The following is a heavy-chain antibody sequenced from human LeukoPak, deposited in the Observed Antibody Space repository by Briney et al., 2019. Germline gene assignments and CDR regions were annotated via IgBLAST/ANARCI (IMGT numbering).Heavy chain of an antibody. CDR3: AREGIAAAGTSSDY. Sequence: ASVKVSCKASGYTFTSYDINWVRQATGQGLEWMGWMNPNSGNTGYAQKFQGRVTMTRDTSTSTVYMELSSLRSEDTAVYYCAREGIAAAGTSSDYWGQGTLVTVSS. D-gene: IGHD6-13*01. J-gene: IGHJ4*02. CDR2: MNPNSGNT. V-gene: IGHV1-8*01. CDR1: GYTFTSYD.